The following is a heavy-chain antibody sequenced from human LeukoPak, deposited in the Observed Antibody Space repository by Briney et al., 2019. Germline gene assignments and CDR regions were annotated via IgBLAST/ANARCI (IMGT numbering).Heavy chain of an antibody. J-gene: IGHJ4*02. CDR1: GFTFSSYG. D-gene: IGHD2-21*02. V-gene: IGHV3-30*02. CDR2: IRHDGSNK. CDR3: AKDPMGDPPGY. Sequence: PGGSLRLSCAASGFTFSSYGMHWVRQAPGKGLEWVAFIRHDGSNKYYADSVKGRFTISRDNSKNTLYLQMNSLRAEDTAVYYCAKDPMGDPPGYWGQGTLVTVSS.